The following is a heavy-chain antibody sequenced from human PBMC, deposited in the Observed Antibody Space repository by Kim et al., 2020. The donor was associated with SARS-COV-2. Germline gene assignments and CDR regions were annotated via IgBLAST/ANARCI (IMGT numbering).Heavy chain of an antibody. CDR3: ASGIAVAGTFDY. J-gene: IGHJ4*02. V-gene: IGHV4-4*02. Sequence: SETLSLTCAVLGGSISSSNWWSWVRQPPGKGLEWIGEIYHSGSTNYNPSLKSRVTISVDKSKNQFSLKLSSVTAADTAVYYCASGIAVAGTFDYWGQGTLVTVSS. CDR1: GGSISSSNW. D-gene: IGHD6-19*01. CDR2: IYHSGST.